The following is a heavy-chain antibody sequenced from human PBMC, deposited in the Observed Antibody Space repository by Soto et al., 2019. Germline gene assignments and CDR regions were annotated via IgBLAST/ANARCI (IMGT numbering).Heavy chain of an antibody. CDR2: ISGSGGST. Sequence: EVQLLESGGGWVQPGGSLRLSCAASGFTFSSYAMSWVRQAPGKGLEWVSAISGSGGSTYYADSVKGRFTISRDNSKNTLYLQMNSLRAEDTAVYYCANDEGFMTTVAFDYWGQGTLVTVSS. CDR3: ANDEGFMTTVAFDY. V-gene: IGHV3-23*01. CDR1: GFTFSSYA. J-gene: IGHJ4*02. D-gene: IGHD4-17*01.